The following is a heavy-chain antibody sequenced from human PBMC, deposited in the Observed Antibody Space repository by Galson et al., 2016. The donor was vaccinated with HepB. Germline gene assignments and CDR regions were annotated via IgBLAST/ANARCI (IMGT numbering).Heavy chain of an antibody. D-gene: IGHD3-10*01. CDR1: GFTFTTHT. J-gene: IGHJ4*02. Sequence: SLRLSCAASGFTFTTHTMNWVRQAPGKGLELVSAISDIGANTYHADFVKGRFTISRDNSKNTMYLQMNSLRVEDTAVYYCAARYGEFLMVFDYWGQGTLVTVSS. CDR2: ISDIGANT. CDR3: AARYGEFLMVFDY. V-gene: IGHV3-23*01.